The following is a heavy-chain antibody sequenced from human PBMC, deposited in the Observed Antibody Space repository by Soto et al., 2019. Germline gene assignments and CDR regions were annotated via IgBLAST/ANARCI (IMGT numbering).Heavy chain of an antibody. CDR2: IYYSGST. V-gene: IGHV4-39*01. CDR1: GDSISSSSYY. Sequence: SETLSLNCTVSGDSISSSSYYWGWIRQPPGKGLEWIGSIYYSGSTYYNPSLKSRVTISVDTSKNQFSLKLSSVTAAGTAVYYCARRPGGWYSDYWGQGTLVTVSS. CDR3: ARRPGGWYSDY. J-gene: IGHJ4*02. D-gene: IGHD6-19*01.